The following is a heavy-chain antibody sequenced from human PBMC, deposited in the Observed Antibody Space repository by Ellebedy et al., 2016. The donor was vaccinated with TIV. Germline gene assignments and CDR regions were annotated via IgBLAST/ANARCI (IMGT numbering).Heavy chain of an antibody. CDR2: ISGSGGST. CDR3: AKDSWFGDFYGMDV. D-gene: IGHD3-10*01. V-gene: IGHV3-23*01. J-gene: IGHJ6*02. Sequence: GGSLRLSXAASGFTFSSYAMSWVRQAPGQGLEWVSAISGSGGSTYYADSVKGRFTISRDNSKNTLYLQMNSLRAEDTAVYYCAKDSWFGDFYGMDVWGQGTTVTVSS. CDR1: GFTFSSYA.